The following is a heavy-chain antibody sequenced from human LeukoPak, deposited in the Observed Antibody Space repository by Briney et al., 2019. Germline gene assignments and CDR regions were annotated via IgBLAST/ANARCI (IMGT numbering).Heavy chain of an antibody. V-gene: IGHV4-59*02. D-gene: IGHD6-6*01. CDR1: GGSVSSYY. J-gene: IGHJ6*02. CDR2: IYYSGST. Sequence: SETLSLTCTVSGGSVSSYYWSWIRQPPGKGLEWIGYIYYSGSTNYNPSLKSRVTISVDTSKNQFSLKLSSVTAADTAVYYCARVKYSTVYGMDVWGQGTTVTVSS. CDR3: ARVKYSTVYGMDV.